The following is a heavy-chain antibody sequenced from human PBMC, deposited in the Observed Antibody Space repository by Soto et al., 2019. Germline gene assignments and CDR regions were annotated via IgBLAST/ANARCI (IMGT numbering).Heavy chain of an antibody. V-gene: IGHV3-33*01. J-gene: IGHJ6*02. Sequence: QVQLVESGGGVVKPGRSLRLSCAASGFTFSSYGMHWVRQAPGKGLEWVAVIWYDGSNKYYADSVKGRFTISRDNSKNTLYLQMNSLRDEDTAVYYCAREHIVVVPAAMSYYYYGMDVWGQGTTVTVSS. CDR3: AREHIVVVPAAMSYYYYGMDV. CDR2: IWYDGSNK. CDR1: GFTFSSYG. D-gene: IGHD2-2*01.